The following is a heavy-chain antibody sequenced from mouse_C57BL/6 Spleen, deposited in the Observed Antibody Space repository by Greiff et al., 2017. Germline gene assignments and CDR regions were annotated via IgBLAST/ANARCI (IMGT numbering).Heavy chain of an antibody. CDR1: GFTFSSYA. Sequence: EVKVVESGGGLVKPGGSLKLSCAASGFTFSSYAMSWVRQTPEKRLEWVATISDGGSYTYYPDNVKGRFTISRDNAKNNLYLQMSHLKSEDTAMXYCARDYYGSSFYAMDDWGQGTSVTVSS. J-gene: IGHJ4*01. V-gene: IGHV5-4*01. D-gene: IGHD1-1*01. CDR2: ISDGGSYT. CDR3: ARDYYGSSFYAMDD.